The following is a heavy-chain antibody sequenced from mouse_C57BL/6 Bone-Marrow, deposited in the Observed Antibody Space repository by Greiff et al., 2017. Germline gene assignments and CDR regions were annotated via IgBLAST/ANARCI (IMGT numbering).Heavy chain of an antibody. CDR1: GFTFSSYA. V-gene: IGHV5-4*01. J-gene: IGHJ1*03. CDR3: SRGVYYGSSDGCYCDV. CDR2: ISDGGSYT. D-gene: IGHD1-1*01. Sequence: EVQRVESGGGLVKPGASLKLSCAASGFTFSSYAMSWVRQTPEKRLEWVATISDGGSYTYYPDNVKGRFTNSRDNAKNNLYLQMSHLKSEDTAMYYCSRGVYYGSSDGCYCDVGGRGTAVTVTA.